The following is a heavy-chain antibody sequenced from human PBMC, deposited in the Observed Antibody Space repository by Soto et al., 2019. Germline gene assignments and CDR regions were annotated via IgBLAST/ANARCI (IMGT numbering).Heavy chain of an antibody. V-gene: IGHV3-48*01. Sequence: EVQLVESGGGLVQPGGSLRLSCAASGFTFSSYSMNWVRQAPGKGLEWVSYISSSSSTIYYADSVKGRFTISRDNAKNSLYLQMNSLGAEDTAVYYCARRRYCTNGVCYSEVDWFDPWGQGTLVTVSS. CDR1: GFTFSSYS. CDR3: ARRRYCTNGVCYSEVDWFDP. J-gene: IGHJ5*02. CDR2: ISSSSSTI. D-gene: IGHD2-8*01.